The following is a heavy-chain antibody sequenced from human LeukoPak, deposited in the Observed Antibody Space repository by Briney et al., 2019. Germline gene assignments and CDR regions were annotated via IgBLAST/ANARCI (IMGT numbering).Heavy chain of an antibody. J-gene: IGHJ3*02. V-gene: IGHV3-23*01. Sequence: PGGSLRLSCAASGFTFSSYAMSCVRQAPGKGLEWVSAISGSGSDTEYADSVKGRFTISRDNSKTTLYLQMSSLRVEDTAVYYCAKCSATCYANAFDIWGQGTMVTVSS. CDR2: ISGSGSDT. D-gene: IGHD2-2*01. CDR3: AKCSATCYANAFDI. CDR1: GFTFSSYA.